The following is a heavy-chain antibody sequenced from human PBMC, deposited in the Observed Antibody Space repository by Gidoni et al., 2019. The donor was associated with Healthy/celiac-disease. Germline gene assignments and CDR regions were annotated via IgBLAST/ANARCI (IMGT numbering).Heavy chain of an antibody. J-gene: IGHJ2*01. CDR3: ARHGEQPYWYFDL. D-gene: IGHD3-10*01. V-gene: IGHV3-48*03. CDR2: ISSSGSTI. CDR1: GFTFSSYE. Sequence: EVQLVESGGGLVQPGGSLRLSCAASGFTFSSYEMNWVRQAPGKGLEWVSYISSSGSTIYYADSVKGRFTISRDNAKNSLYLQMNSLRAEDTAVYYCARHGEQPYWYFDLWGRGTLVTVSS.